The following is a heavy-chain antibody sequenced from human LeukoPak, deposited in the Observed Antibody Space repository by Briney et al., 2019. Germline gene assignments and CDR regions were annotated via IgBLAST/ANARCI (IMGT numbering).Heavy chain of an antibody. Sequence: SETLSLTCAVYGGSFSGYYWSWIRQPPGKGLEWIGEINHSGSTNYNPSLKSRVTISVDTSKNQFSLELSSVTAADTAVYYCARARCSGGSCYLRNYYGMDVWGRGTTVTVSS. J-gene: IGHJ6*02. V-gene: IGHV4-34*01. CDR2: INHSGST. CDR3: ARARCSGGSCYLRNYYGMDV. CDR1: GGSFSGYY. D-gene: IGHD2-15*01.